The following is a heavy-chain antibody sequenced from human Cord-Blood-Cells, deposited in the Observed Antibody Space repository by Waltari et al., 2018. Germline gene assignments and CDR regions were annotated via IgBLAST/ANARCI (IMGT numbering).Heavy chain of an antibody. J-gene: IGHJ5*02. D-gene: IGHD6-13*01. CDR3: ARVDSSSWLNWFDP. V-gene: IGHV4-34*01. CDR2: INHSGST. Sequence: QVQLQQWGAGLLKPSETLSRTFAVYGGSFSGYSWGWIRQPPGKGLEWIGEINHSGSTNYNPSLKSRVTISVDTSKNQFSLKLSSVTAADTAVYYCARVDSSSWLNWFDPWGQGTLVTVSS. CDR1: GGSFSGYS.